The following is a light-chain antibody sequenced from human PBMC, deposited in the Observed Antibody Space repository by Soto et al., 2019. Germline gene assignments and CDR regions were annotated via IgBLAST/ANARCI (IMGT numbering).Light chain of an antibody. CDR3: QVWDNSNDHYV. CDR2: DDS. V-gene: IGLV3-21*02. CDR1: NIGGKS. J-gene: IGLJ1*01. Sequence: SYELTQPPSVSVAPGQTARIACGENNIGGKSVHWYQQKPGQAPVLVVYDDSDRPSGIPERFSGSNSGNTATLTISRVEAGHEADYYCQVWDNSNDHYVLGNGTKVTVL.